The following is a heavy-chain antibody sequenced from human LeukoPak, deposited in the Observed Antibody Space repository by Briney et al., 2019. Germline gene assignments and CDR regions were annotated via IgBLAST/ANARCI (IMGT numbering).Heavy chain of an antibody. D-gene: IGHD3-10*01. CDR2: IYNTGST. Sequence: PSETLSLTWTVSGESIISSYLWSWIRQPAGKGLEWIGRIYNTGSTDFNPSLKSRVTMSVDTSKNQFSLKLSSVTAADTAVYYCAKYASGSLVVWGEGTLVTVSS. V-gene: IGHV4-4*07. CDR3: AKYASGSLVV. CDR1: GESIISSYL. J-gene: IGHJ4*02.